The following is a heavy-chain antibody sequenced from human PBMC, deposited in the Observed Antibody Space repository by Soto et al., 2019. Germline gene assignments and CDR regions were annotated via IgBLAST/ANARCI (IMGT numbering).Heavy chain of an antibody. J-gene: IGHJ4*02. CDR3: AAAYDY. D-gene: IGHD2-15*01. Sequence: SETLSLTCSVSGGSITSHYCSWFRQPPGKGLEWIGYIHHSGSTSYNPSLKSRVTMSVDTSKNQFSLKLTSVTAADTAVYYCAAAYDYWGQGTLVTVSS. CDR1: GGSITSHY. CDR2: IHHSGST. V-gene: IGHV4-59*11.